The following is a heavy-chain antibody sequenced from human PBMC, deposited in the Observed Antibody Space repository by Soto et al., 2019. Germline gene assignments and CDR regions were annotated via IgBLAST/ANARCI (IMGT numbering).Heavy chain of an antibody. J-gene: IGHJ6*02. D-gene: IGHD2-2*01. CDR2: INSDGSST. CDR3: ARDSPPLGYCSSTSCYPYGMDV. V-gene: IGHV3-74*01. Sequence: PGGSLRLSCAASGFTFSSYWMHWVRQAPGKGLVWVSRINSDGSSTSYADSVKGRFTISRDNAKNTLYLQMNSLRAKDTAVYYCARDSPPLGYCSSTSCYPYGMDVWGQGTTVTVSS. CDR1: GFTFSSYW.